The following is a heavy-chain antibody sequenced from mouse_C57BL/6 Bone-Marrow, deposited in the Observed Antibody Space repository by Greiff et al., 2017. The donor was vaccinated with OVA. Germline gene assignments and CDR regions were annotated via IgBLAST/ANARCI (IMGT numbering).Heavy chain of an antibody. CDR3: ATPLYDGYYFDY. V-gene: IGHV3-6*01. Sequence: EVQLQESGPGLVKPSQSLSLTCSVTGYSITSGYYWNWIRQFPGNKLEWMGYISYDGSNNYNPSLKNRISITRDTSKNQFFLKLNSVTTEDTATYYCATPLYDGYYFDYWGQGTTLTVSS. CDR1: GYSITSGYY. CDR2: ISYDGSN. J-gene: IGHJ2*01. D-gene: IGHD2-3*01.